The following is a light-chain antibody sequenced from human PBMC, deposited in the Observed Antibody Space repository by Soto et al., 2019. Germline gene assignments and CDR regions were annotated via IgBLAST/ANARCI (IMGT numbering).Light chain of an antibody. CDR3: SSYTTGGSYV. CDR1: SSDVGGYNS. V-gene: IGLV2-14*01. CDR2: DVS. Sequence: QSALTQPASVSGSPGLSIAISCTGTSSDVGGYNSVSWYQQQPGKAPKLMIYDVSNRPSGVSNRFSGSKSGNTASLTISGLQAEDEGDYYCSSYTTGGSYVFGTGTKLTVL. J-gene: IGLJ1*01.